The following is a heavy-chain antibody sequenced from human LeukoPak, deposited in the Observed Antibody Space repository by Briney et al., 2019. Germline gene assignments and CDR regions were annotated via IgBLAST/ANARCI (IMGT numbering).Heavy chain of an antibody. CDR1: GGSISSYY. CDR3: AAIVVVAATLERIDY. CDR2: INHSGST. Sequence: PSETLSLTCTVSGGSISSYYWSWIRQPPGKGLEWIGEINHSGSTNYNPSLKSRVTISVDTSKNQFSLKLSSVTAADTAVYYCAAIVVVAATLERIDYWGQGTLVTVSS. J-gene: IGHJ4*02. V-gene: IGHV4-34*01. D-gene: IGHD2-15*01.